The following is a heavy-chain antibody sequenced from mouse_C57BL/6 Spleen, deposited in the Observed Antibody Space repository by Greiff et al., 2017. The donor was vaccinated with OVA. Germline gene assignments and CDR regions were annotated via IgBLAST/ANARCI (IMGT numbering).Heavy chain of an antibody. Sequence: EVQRVESGGGLVKPGGSLKLSCAASGFTFSSYAMSWVRQTPEKRLEWVATISDGGSYTYYPDNVKGRFTISRDNAKNNLYLQMSHLKSEDTAMYYCARDSDSYYGSSYWFAYWGQGTLVTVSA. CDR3: ARDSDSYYGSSYWFAY. CDR2: ISDGGSYT. D-gene: IGHD1-1*01. V-gene: IGHV5-4*01. J-gene: IGHJ3*01. CDR1: GFTFSSYA.